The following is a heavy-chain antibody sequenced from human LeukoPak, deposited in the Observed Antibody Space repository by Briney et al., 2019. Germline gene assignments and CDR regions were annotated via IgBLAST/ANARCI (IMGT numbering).Heavy chain of an antibody. V-gene: IGHV1-2*02. CDR1: GYTFTGYY. D-gene: IGHD2-15*01. CDR2: INPNNGGT. CDR3: ASGPSLGTTHPYFDY. J-gene: IGHJ4*02. Sequence: ASVKVSCKASGYTFTGYYMHSLRQAPGHGLEGMGWINPNNGGTNYAQRFQGRVTMTRDTSISTAYMEVSRLRFDDTAVYYCASGPSLGTTHPYFDYWGQGTLVTVSS.